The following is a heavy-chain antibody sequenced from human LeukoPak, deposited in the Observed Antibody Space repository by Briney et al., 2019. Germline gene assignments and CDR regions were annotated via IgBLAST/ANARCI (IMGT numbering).Heavy chain of an antibody. CDR2: INHSGST. CDR3: ARGRGYCSSTSCYAGRGRYYYYYYMDV. Sequence: SETLSLTCAVYGGSFSGYYWSWIRQPPGKGPEWIGEINHSGSTNYNPSLKSRVTISVDTSKNQFSLKLSSVTAADTAVYYCARGRGYCSSTSCYAGRGRYYYYYYMDVWGKGTTVTVSS. D-gene: IGHD2-2*01. V-gene: IGHV4-34*01. J-gene: IGHJ6*03. CDR1: GGSFSGYY.